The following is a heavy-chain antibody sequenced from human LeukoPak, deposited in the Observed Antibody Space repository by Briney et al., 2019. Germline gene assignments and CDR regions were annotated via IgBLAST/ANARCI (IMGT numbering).Heavy chain of an antibody. CDR1: GYTFTSYG. CDR2: ISAYNGNT. Sequence: ASVKVSCKASGYTFTSYGISWVRQAPGQGLEWMGWISAYNGNTNYAQKLQGRVTMTTDTSTSTAYMELRSLRSDDTAVYYCARVKIKFDYGGNSTDYWGQGTLVNVSS. V-gene: IGHV1-18*01. D-gene: IGHD4-23*01. CDR3: ARVKIKFDYGGNSTDY. J-gene: IGHJ4*02.